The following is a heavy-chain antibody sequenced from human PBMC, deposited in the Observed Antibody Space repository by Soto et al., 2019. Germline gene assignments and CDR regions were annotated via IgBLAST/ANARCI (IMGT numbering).Heavy chain of an antibody. D-gene: IGHD3-9*01. Sequence: GGSLRLSCAASGFTFSSYAMSWVRQAPGKGLEWVSAISGSGGSTYYADSVKGRFTISRDNSKNTLYLQMNSLRAEDTAVYYCAKLGYYDILTGYYPLDYWGQGTLVTVSS. V-gene: IGHV3-23*01. CDR3: AKLGYYDILTGYYPLDY. J-gene: IGHJ4*02. CDR2: ISGSGGST. CDR1: GFTFSSYA.